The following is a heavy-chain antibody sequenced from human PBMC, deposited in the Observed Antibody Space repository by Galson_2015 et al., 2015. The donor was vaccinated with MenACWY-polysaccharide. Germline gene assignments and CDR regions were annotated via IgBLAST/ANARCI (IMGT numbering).Heavy chain of an antibody. CDR1: GFTFSRYA. Sequence: SLRLSCAASGFTFSRYAMHWVRQAPGKGLEWVAVISYDATNKYYAESVKGRFSISRDNSKNTMYVQMNDLRAEDTATYYCARDYCSRTSCDDLDVWGQGTTVTVSS. CDR2: ISYDATNK. J-gene: IGHJ6*02. D-gene: IGHD2-2*01. V-gene: IGHV3-30-3*01. CDR3: ARDYCSRTSCDDLDV.